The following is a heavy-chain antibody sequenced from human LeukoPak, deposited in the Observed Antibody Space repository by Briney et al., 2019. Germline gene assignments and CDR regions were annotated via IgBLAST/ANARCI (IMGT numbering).Heavy chain of an antibody. CDR1: GYSFTTYW. Sequence: GESLKISCKGSGYSFTTYWIGWVRQMPGKGLEWMGIIYPGDSDTRYSPSFQGQVTISADKSINTAYLQWSSLKASDTAMCYCARQMVRGVMDYFDYWGQGTLVTVSS. V-gene: IGHV5-51*01. CDR2: IYPGDSDT. J-gene: IGHJ4*02. CDR3: ARQMVRGVMDYFDY. D-gene: IGHD3-10*01.